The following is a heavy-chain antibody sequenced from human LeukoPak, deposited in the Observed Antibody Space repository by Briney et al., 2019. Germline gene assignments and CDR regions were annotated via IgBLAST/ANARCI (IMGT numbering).Heavy chain of an antibody. CDR3: ARYGSGSYYSYYYYYMDV. D-gene: IGHD3-10*01. V-gene: IGHV1-18*01. CDR1: GYTFTSYG. J-gene: IGHJ6*03. CDR2: ISAYNGNT. Sequence: ASVKVSCKASGYTFTSYGISWVRQAPGQGREWMGWISAYNGNTNYAQKLQGRVTMTTDTSTSTAYMELRSLRSDDTAVYYCARYGSGSYYSYYYYYMDVWGKGTTVTVSS.